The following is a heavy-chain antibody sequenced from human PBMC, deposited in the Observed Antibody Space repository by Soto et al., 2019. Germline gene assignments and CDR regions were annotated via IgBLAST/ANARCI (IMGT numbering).Heavy chain of an antibody. D-gene: IGHD6-13*01. J-gene: IGHJ4*02. CDR3: ARIAAAGTYFDY. Sequence: TSETLSLTCTVSGGSISSYYWSWIRQPPGKGLEWIGYIYYSGSTNYNPSLKSRVTISVDTSKNQFSLKLSSVTAADTAVYYCARIAAAGTYFDYWGQGTLVTVSS. V-gene: IGHV4-59*08. CDR2: IYYSGST. CDR1: GGSISSYY.